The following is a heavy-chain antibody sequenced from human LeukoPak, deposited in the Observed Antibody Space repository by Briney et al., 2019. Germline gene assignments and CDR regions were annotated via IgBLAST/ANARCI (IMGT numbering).Heavy chain of an antibody. J-gene: IGHJ5*02. Sequence: SETLSLICAVYGGSLSNYYWSWIRQPPGKGLEGIGEINHSGSTNYNPSLKSRATISVDMSKNQFSLELSFVTAADTAVYYCARGPASGSNFAWFDPWGQGTLVTVSS. CDR1: GGSLSNYY. CDR2: INHSGST. D-gene: IGHD3-10*01. CDR3: ARGPASGSNFAWFDP. V-gene: IGHV4-34*01.